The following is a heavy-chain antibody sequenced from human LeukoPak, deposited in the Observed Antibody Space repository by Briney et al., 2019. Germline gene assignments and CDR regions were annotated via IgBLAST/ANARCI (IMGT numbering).Heavy chain of an antibody. CDR1: GFTFSSYS. D-gene: IGHD3-10*01. V-gene: IGHV3-21*01. Sequence: RGSLRLSCAASGFTFSSYSMNWVRQAPGKGLEWVSSIIGSSSYIYYADSVKGRFTISRDNAKNSLYLQMNSLRAEDTALYYCASVDYYGSGNYYNDVDYWGQGTLVTVSS. CDR2: IIGSSSYI. J-gene: IGHJ4*02. CDR3: ASVDYYGSGNYYNDVDY.